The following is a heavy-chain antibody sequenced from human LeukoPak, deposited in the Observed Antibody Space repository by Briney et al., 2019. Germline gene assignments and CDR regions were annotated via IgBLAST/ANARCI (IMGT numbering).Heavy chain of an antibody. CDR1: GDSVSSNSAS. Sequence: SQTLSLTCAISGDSVSSNSASWNWIRQSPSRGLEWLGRTYYRSKWYNDYAVSVKSRITINPDTSKNQFSLQLNSVTPEGTAVYYCATWRYCSGGHCFGNYYMDVWGKGTTVTVSS. J-gene: IGHJ6*03. V-gene: IGHV6-1*01. CDR2: TYYRSKWYN. CDR3: ATWRYCSGGHCFGNYYMDV. D-gene: IGHD2-15*01.